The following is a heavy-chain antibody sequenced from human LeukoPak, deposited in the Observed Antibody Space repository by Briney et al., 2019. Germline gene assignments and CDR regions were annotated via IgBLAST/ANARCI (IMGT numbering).Heavy chain of an antibody. D-gene: IGHD3-10*01. CDR1: GGSISSSSYY. V-gene: IGHV4-39*07. CDR3: ASGLLSAPIPKS. J-gene: IGHJ4*02. Sequence: SETLSLTCTVSGGSISSSSYYWGWIRQPPGKGLEWIGSIYYSGSTYYNPSLKSRVTISVDTSKNQFSLKLSSVTAADTAVYYCASGLLSAPIPKSWGQGTLVTVSS. CDR2: IYYSGST.